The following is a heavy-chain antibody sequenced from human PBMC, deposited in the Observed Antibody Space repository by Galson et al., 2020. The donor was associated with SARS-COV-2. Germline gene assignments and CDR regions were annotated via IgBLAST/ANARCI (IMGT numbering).Heavy chain of an antibody. V-gene: IGHV1-2*02. CDR1: GYTFTGYY. J-gene: IGHJ4*02. CDR3: ASAPSYVIAAAGTFDQ. CDR2: INPNRGGT. D-gene: IGHD6-13*01. Sequence: GESLKISCKASGYTFTGYYMHWVRQAPGQGLEWMGWINPNRGGTNYAQKFQGRVTMTRDTSISTAYMELSRLRSDDTAVYYCASAPSYVIAAAGTFDQWGQGTLVTVSS.